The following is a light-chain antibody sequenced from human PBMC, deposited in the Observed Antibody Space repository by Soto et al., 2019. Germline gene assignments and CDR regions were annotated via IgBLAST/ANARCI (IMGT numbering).Light chain of an antibody. J-gene: IGLJ1*01. CDR3: CASAVTSDD. V-gene: IGLV2-11*01. CDR2: DVS. CDR1: SIDVGGSNY. Sequence: QSVLSQPRSVSGSPGQSVTIPCTGPSIDVGGSNYVSWYQQHPGKAPKLMIYDVSERPSGVPDCFSGSKSGNTDSLTISGLKAEDEADYYCCASAVTSDDFGTGTKVT.